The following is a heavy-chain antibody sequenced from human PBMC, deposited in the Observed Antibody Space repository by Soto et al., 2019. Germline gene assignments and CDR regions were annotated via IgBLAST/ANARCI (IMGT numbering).Heavy chain of an antibody. Sequence: QVQLVQSGAEVKKPGSSVKVSCKASGGTFSSYAISWVRQAPGQGLEWMGGIIPIFGTANYAQKFQGRVRITADEYTSTAYMELSSLRSEDTAVYYCARLGYDSSGYYYFSGYYFDYWGQGTLVTVSS. J-gene: IGHJ4*02. V-gene: IGHV1-69*01. D-gene: IGHD3-22*01. CDR1: GGTFSSYA. CDR3: ARLGYDSSGYYYFSGYYFDY. CDR2: IIPIFGTA.